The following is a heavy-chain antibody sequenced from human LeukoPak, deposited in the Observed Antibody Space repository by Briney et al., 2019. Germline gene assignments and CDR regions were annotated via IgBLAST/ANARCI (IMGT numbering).Heavy chain of an antibody. CDR2: IRYDGSNK. Sequence: PGGSLRLSCAASGFTFSSYGMHWVRQALGKGLEWVAFIRYDGSNKYYADSVKGRFTISRDNSKNTLYLQMNSLRAEDTAVYYCAKVATVVSLQIDYWGQGTLVTVSS. CDR1: GFTFSSYG. V-gene: IGHV3-30*02. J-gene: IGHJ4*02. CDR3: AKVATVVSLQIDY. D-gene: IGHD4-23*01.